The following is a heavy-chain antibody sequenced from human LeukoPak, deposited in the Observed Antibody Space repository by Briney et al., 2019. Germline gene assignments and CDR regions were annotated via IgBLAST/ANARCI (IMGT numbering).Heavy chain of an antibody. CDR3: AELGITMIGGV. V-gene: IGHV3-23*01. Sequence: GGSLRLSCAASGFTLSSYSMSWVRQAPGKGLGWGSAISVSGNTYHADSVKGRFNISRDSSKNTLYLQMNSLRAEETAVYYCAELGITMIGGVWGKGTTVTISS. CDR1: GFTLSSYS. D-gene: IGHD3-10*02. J-gene: IGHJ6*04. CDR2: ISVSGNT.